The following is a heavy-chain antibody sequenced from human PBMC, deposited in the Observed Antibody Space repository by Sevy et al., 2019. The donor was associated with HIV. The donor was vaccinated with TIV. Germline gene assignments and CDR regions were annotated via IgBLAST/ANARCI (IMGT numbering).Heavy chain of an antibody. CDR3: ARAGGYDSGGIDY. D-gene: IGHD5-12*01. V-gene: IGHV4-34*01. CDR1: GGSFSGYY. Sequence: SETLSLTCAVYGGSFSGYYWSWIRQPPGKGLEWIGEINHSESTNYNPSLKSRVTISVDTSKNQFSLKLSSVTAADTAVYYCARAGGYDSGGIDYWGQGTLVTVSS. CDR2: INHSEST. J-gene: IGHJ4*02.